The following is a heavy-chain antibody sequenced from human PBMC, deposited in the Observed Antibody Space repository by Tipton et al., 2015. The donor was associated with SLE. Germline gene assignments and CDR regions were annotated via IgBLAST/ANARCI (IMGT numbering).Heavy chain of an antibody. CDR1: GDSISNYY. J-gene: IGHJ4*02. CDR2: IYYSGTT. CDR3: ARSRGSSNFDPPSY. Sequence: TLSLTCIVSGDSISNYYWSWIRQPPGKGLEWIGYIYYSGTTNYNPSPKSRVTMSVDTSKNQFSLRLTSVTAADTAVYYCARSRGSSNFDPPSYWGQGTLVTVSS. D-gene: IGHD3-16*01. V-gene: IGHV4-59*01.